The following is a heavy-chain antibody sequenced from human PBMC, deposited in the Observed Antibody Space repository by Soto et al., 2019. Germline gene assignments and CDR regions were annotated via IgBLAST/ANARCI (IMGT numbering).Heavy chain of an antibody. J-gene: IGHJ1*01. V-gene: IGHV4-31*03. Sequence: QVQLQESGPGLVKPSQTLSLTCTASGGSISSGGYYWNWMRQHPGKGLEWIGYIYYSGSTYYNPSLKSRVTISVDTSNNHFSLQLSSVTAADTAVYYCARIRGTGTYHHDFLPWGQGTLVTVSS. CDR1: GGSISSGGYY. D-gene: IGHD1-26*01. CDR3: ARIRGTGTYHHDFLP. CDR2: IYYSGST.